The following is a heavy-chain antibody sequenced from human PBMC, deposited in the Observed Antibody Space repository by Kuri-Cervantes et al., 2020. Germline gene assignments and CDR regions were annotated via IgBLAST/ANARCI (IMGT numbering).Heavy chain of an antibody. V-gene: IGHV1-2*02. CDR3: AIRVELWSYYYYMDV. Sequence: ASVKVSCKVSGYTFTGYHMYWVRQAPGQGLEWMGWINPNSGGTNYAQKFQGRVTMTRDTSISTVYMELRSLRSDDTAVYYCAIRVELWSYYYYMDVWGKGTTVTVSS. J-gene: IGHJ6*03. D-gene: IGHD3-3*01. CDR1: GYTFTGYH. CDR2: INPNSGGT.